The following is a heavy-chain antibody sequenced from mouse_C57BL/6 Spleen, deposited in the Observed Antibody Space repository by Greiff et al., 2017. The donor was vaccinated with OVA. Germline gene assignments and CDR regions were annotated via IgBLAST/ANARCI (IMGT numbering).Heavy chain of an antibody. J-gene: IGHJ4*01. CDR3: VRPGYAMDY. D-gene: IGHD4-1*01. V-gene: IGHV10-1*01. Sequence: DVHLVESGGGLVQPKGSLKLSCAASGFSFNNYAMNWVRQAPGKGLEWVARIRSKSNNYATYYADSVKDRFTISRDDSESMLYLQMNNLKTEDTAMYYCVRPGYAMDYWGQGTSVTVSS. CDR1: GFSFNNYA. CDR2: IRSKSNNYAT.